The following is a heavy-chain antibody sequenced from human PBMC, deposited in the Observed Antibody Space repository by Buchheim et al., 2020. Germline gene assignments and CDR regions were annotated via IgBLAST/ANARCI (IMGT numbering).Heavy chain of an antibody. CDR3: ARHTPGPIAYSSGWIDY. Sequence: EVQLVQSGAEVKKPGESLRISCKGSGYSFTSYWISWVRQMPGKGLEWMGRIDPSDSYTNYSPSFQGHVTISADKSISTAYLHWSILKASDTAMYYCARHTPGPIAYSSGWIDYWGQGTL. J-gene: IGHJ4*02. CDR1: GYSFTSYW. V-gene: IGHV5-10-1*03. D-gene: IGHD6-19*01. CDR2: IDPSDSYT.